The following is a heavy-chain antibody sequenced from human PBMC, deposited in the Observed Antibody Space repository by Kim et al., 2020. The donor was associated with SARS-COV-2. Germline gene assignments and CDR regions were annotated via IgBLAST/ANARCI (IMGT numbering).Heavy chain of an antibody. Sequence: SETLSLTCAVYGGSFSGYYWSWIRQPPGKGLEWIGEINHSGSTNYNPSLKSRVTISVDTSKNQFSLKLSSVTAADTAVYYCARGFCSGGSCYPFWGGSYYGHWGQGTLVTVSS. CDR2: INHSGST. CDR1: GGSFSGYY. J-gene: IGHJ4*02. V-gene: IGHV4-34*01. D-gene: IGHD2-15*01. CDR3: ARGFCSGGSCYPFWGGSYYGH.